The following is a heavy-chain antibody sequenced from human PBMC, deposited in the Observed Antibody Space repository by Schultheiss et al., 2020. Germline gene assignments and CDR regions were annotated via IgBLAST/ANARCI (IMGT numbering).Heavy chain of an antibody. D-gene: IGHD2-15*01. J-gene: IGHJ4*02. V-gene: IGHV4-39*01. Sequence: SETLSLTCTLSGGSISSSSYYWGWIRQPPGKGLEWIGSIYYSGSTYYNPSLKSRVTISVDTSKNQFSLKLSSVTAADTAVYYCARLIVAATNESFDYWGQGTLVTVSS. CDR2: IYYSGST. CDR1: GGSISSSSYY. CDR3: ARLIVAATNESFDY.